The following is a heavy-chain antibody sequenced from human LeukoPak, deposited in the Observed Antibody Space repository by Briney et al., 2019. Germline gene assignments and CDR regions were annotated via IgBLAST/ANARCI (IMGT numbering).Heavy chain of an antibody. CDR2: IYTSGSS. J-gene: IGHJ4*02. D-gene: IGHD3-3*01. CDR3: AGDKWSGFDY. V-gene: IGHV4-61*02. Sequence: SETLSLTCTVSGGSLSSGSYYGSWIRQPAGKGLEWIGRIYTSGSSNYNPSLKSRVTISVDTSKNQVSLKLSSVTAVDTAVYYCAGDKWSGFDYWGQGTPVTVSS. CDR1: GGSLSSGSYY.